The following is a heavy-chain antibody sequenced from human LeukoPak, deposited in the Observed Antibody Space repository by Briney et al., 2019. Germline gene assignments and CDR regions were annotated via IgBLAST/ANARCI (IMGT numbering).Heavy chain of an antibody. CDR1: GGTFSSYA. Sequence: SVKVSCKASGGTFSSYATSWVRQAPGQGLEWMGRIIPIFGIANYAQKFQGRVTITADKSTSTAYMELSSLRSEDTAVYYCARVEGYCSGGSCYLDPWGQGTLVTVSS. CDR2: IIPIFGIA. D-gene: IGHD2-15*01. CDR3: ARVEGYCSGGSCYLDP. V-gene: IGHV1-69*04. J-gene: IGHJ5*02.